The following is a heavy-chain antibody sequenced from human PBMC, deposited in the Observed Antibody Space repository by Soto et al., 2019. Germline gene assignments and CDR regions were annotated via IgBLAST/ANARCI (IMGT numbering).Heavy chain of an antibody. Sequence: ASVKVSCKASGYTFTSYAMHWVRQTPGQRLEWMGWINAGNGNTKYSQKFQGRVTITRDTSASTAYMELSSLRSEDTAVYYCARSIVVVTALDYWGQGTLVTVSS. CDR3: ARSIVVVTALDY. V-gene: IGHV1-3*01. D-gene: IGHD2-21*02. CDR2: INAGNGNT. CDR1: GYTFTSYA. J-gene: IGHJ4*02.